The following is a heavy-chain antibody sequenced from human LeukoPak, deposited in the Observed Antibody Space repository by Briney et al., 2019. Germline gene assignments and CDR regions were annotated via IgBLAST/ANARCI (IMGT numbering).Heavy chain of an antibody. CDR2: ISYDGSNK. CDR3: ARGFTDYSHFDY. J-gene: IGHJ4*02. V-gene: IGHV3-30*03. CDR1: GFTFSSYG. Sequence: GGSLRLSCAASGFTFSSYGMHWVRQAPGKGLEWVAVISYDGSNKYYADSVKGRFTISRDNSKNTLYLQMNSLRAEDTAVYYCARGFTDYSHFDYWGQGTLVTVSS. D-gene: IGHD4-11*01.